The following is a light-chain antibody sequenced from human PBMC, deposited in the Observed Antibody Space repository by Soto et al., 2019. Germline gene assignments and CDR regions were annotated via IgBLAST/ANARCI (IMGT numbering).Light chain of an antibody. CDR3: QQRSNWST. CDR1: QSVSSY. V-gene: IGKV3-11*01. J-gene: IGKJ5*01. CDR2: DAS. Sequence: EIVLTQSPGTLSLSPGERATLSCMASQSVSSYLAWYQQKPGQAPRLLIYDASNRATGIPARFSGSGSGTDFTLTISSLEPEDFAVYYCQQRSNWSTFGQGTRLEI.